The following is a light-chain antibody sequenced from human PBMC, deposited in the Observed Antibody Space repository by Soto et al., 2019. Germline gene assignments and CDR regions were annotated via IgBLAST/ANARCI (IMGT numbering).Light chain of an antibody. CDR2: VAS. V-gene: IGKV3-11*01. Sequence: EIVFTQSPATLSLSPGERATLSCRASQTVSSELAWYQHKPGQAPRLLIYVASTRAAGIPARFSGSGSATEFTLTISSLQPEDFAVYYCQQNSRWKGTFGQGTKVDIK. CDR3: QQNSRWKGT. J-gene: IGKJ1*01. CDR1: QTVSSE.